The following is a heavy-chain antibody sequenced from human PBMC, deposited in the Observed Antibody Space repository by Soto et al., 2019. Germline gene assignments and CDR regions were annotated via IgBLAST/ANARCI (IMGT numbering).Heavy chain of an antibody. Sequence: EASVKVSCKASGYAFTSYDINWVRQATGQGPEWMGRMNSKTGKANYAQKFQGRVTITTNKSTSTAYMELSSLRSEDTAVYYCAIRSLAFDIWGQGTMVTVSS. CDR1: GYAFTSYD. CDR3: AIRSLAFDI. V-gene: IGHV1-8*01. J-gene: IGHJ3*02. CDR2: MNSKTGKA. D-gene: IGHD3-3*01.